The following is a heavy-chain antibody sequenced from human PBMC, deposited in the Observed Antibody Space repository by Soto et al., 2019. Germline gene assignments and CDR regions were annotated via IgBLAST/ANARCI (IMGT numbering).Heavy chain of an antibody. CDR1: EGTFSSYT. J-gene: IGHJ4*02. V-gene: IGHV1-69*08. D-gene: IGHD4-17*01. CDR2: IIPILGIA. Sequence: QVQLVQSGAEVKKPGSSVKVSCKASEGTFSSYTISWVRQAPGQGLEWMGRIIPILGIANYAQKFQGRVTITADNSTSTAYMEMRSLRSDDTAVYYCARDLDYGDPRNFDYWGQGTLVNVSS. CDR3: ARDLDYGDPRNFDY.